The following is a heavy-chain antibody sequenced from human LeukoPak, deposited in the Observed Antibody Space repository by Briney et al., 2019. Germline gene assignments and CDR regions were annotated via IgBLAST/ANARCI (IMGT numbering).Heavy chain of an antibody. J-gene: IGHJ5*02. CDR3: ARGYYGSGSSWFDP. D-gene: IGHD3-10*01. V-gene: IGHV3-21*01. CDR1: GFTFSSYS. CDR2: ISSSSSYI. Sequence: PGGSLRLSCAASGFTFSSYSMNWVRQAPGKGLEWVSSISSSSSYIYYADSVKGRFTISRDNAKNSLYLQMNSLRAEDTAAYYCARGYYGSGSSWFDPWGQGTLVTVSS.